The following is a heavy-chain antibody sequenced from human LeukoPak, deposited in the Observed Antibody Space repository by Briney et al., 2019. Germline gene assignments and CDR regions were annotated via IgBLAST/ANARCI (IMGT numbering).Heavy chain of an antibody. CDR1: GYTFTSYD. CDR2: MNPNSGNT. V-gene: IGHV1-8*01. Sequence: ASVKGSCKASGYTFTSYDINWVRQATGQGLEWMGWMNPNSGNTGYAQKFQGRVTMTRNTSISTAYMELSSLRCEDTAVYYCARSPARGYCSGGSCYVENWFDPWGQGTLVTVSS. CDR3: ARSPARGYCSGGSCYVENWFDP. J-gene: IGHJ5*02. D-gene: IGHD2-15*01.